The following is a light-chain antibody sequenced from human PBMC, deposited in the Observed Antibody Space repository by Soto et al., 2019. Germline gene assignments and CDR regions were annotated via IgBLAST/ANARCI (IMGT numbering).Light chain of an antibody. CDR3: QQYGSSSYT. CDR1: QGVSSSY. V-gene: IGKV3-20*01. Sequence: EIVLTQSPGTLSLSPGERATLSCRASQGVSSSYLGWYQQKPGQAPRLLIYSASSRATGIPDRFSGSGSGTDFTLTISRLEPEDFAVYYCQQYGSSSYTFGQGTKLEIK. CDR2: SAS. J-gene: IGKJ2*01.